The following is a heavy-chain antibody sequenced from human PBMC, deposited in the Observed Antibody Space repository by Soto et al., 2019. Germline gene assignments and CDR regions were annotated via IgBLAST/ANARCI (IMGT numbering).Heavy chain of an antibody. D-gene: IGHD2-21*02. CDR1: GGTVASSHL. CDR3: AREIVTACGSNCFDA. V-gene: IGHV4-4*02. Sequence: SETLSLTCGVSGGTVASSHLWSWVRQSPGRGLEWIGNVYHTGDTNFNPSLQSRVTFSVDKSNNQFSLRLTSVTAADTAVYFCAREIVTACGSNCFDAWGHGTPVTVSS. J-gene: IGHJ5*01. CDR2: VYHTGDT.